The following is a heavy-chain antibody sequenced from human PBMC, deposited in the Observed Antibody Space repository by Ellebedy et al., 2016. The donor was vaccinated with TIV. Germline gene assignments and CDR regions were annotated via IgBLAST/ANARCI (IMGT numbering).Heavy chain of an antibody. J-gene: IGHJ4*02. CDR2: IGSSGNSM. CDR1: GFTFSDYY. D-gene: IGHD3-10*01. V-gene: IGHV3-11*04. Sequence: GESLKISCAASGFTFSDYYMSWIRQAPGKGLEWVSYIGSSGNSMFYADSVKGRSTITRDNALNSVYLQMDSLRVEDTAVYYCATGGEDGWFGEGDSWGQGTLVTVSS. CDR3: ATGGEDGWFGEGDS.